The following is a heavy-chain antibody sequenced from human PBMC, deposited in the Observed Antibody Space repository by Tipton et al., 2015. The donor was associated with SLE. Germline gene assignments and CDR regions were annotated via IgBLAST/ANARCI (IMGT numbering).Heavy chain of an antibody. Sequence: TLSLTCTVSGGSISSYYWSWIRQPPGKGLEWIGYTYYGGSTNYNPTLNSRVTIPVDTSKNQFSLKLSSVTAADTAVYYCARGQDVVVVVAPGWFDPWGRGTLVTVSS. V-gene: IGHV4-59*01. CDR2: TYYGGST. J-gene: IGHJ5*02. CDR1: GGSISSYY. CDR3: ARGQDVVVVVAPGWFDP. D-gene: IGHD2-15*01.